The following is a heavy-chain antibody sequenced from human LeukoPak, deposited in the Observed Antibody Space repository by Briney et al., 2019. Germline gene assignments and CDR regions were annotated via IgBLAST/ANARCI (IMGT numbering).Heavy chain of an antibody. CDR1: GGSISSYY. V-gene: IGHV4-59*12. Sequence: PSETLSLTCTVSGGSISSYYWSWIRQPPGKGLEWIGYIYYSGSTNYNPSLKSRVSISVDTSKNQFSLKLSSVTAADTAVYYCARAPRRYCSGGSCYGGNWFDPWGQGTLVTVSS. D-gene: IGHD2-15*01. J-gene: IGHJ5*02. CDR3: ARAPRRYCSGGSCYGGNWFDP. CDR2: IYYSGST.